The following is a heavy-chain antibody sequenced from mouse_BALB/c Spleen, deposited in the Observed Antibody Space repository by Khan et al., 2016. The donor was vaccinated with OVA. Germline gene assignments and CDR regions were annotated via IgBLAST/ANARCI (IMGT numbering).Heavy chain of an antibody. CDR3: ARLEDI. J-gene: IGHJ2*01. V-gene: IGHV2-9*02. Sequence: QVQLKESGPGLVAPSQSLSITCTVSGFSLTSYGVHWVRQPPGKGLEWLGVIWAGGSTNYYSALMSRLSISKDNSESQVYLKMNSLQTDDTAVYYCARLEDIWGQGTTLTVSS. CDR2: IWAGGST. CDR1: GFSLTSYG. D-gene: IGHD1-3*01.